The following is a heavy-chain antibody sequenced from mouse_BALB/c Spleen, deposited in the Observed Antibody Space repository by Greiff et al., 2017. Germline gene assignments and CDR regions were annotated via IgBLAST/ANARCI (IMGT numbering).Heavy chain of an antibody. Sequence: VQLQQSGPELVKPGASVKVSCKASGYSFTDYNMYWVKQSHGKSLEWIGYIDPYNGGTSYNQKFKGKATLTVDKSSSTAFMHLNSLTSEDSAVYYCARESYYGSSYGYYYAMDYWGQGTSVTVSS. D-gene: IGHD1-1*01. V-gene: IGHV1S135*01. CDR2: IDPYNGGT. CDR3: ARESYYGSSYGYYYAMDY. J-gene: IGHJ4*01. CDR1: GYSFTDYN.